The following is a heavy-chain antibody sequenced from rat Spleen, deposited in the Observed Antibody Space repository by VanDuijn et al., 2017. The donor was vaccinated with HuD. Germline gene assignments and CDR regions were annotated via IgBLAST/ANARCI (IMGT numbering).Heavy chain of an antibody. Sequence: EVQLVESGGGLVQPGRSMKLSCVVSGFTFSNYYMAWVRQAPTKGLEWVASISNTGDTFYPDSVKGRFSISRDDAKSTIYLYMNSLRSEDTATYYCSPLPGYNLDYWGQGVMVTASS. CDR1: GFTFSNYY. J-gene: IGHJ2*01. D-gene: IGHD1-4*01. CDR2: ISNTGDT. V-gene: IGHV5-25*01. CDR3: SPLPGYNLDY.